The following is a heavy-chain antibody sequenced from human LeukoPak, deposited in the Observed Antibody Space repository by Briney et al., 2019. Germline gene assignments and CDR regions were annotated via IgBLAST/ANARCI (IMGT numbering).Heavy chain of an antibody. J-gene: IGHJ4*02. D-gene: IGHD6-13*01. Sequence: ASVKVSCKASGYTFTGYYMHWVRQAPGQGLEWMEWINPNSGGTNYAQKFQGRVTMTRDTSISTAYMELSRLRSDDTAVYYCARDSSSSWYSRVLFDYWGQGTLVTVSS. CDR2: INPNSGGT. CDR1: GYTFTGYY. CDR3: ARDSSSSWYSRVLFDY. V-gene: IGHV1-2*02.